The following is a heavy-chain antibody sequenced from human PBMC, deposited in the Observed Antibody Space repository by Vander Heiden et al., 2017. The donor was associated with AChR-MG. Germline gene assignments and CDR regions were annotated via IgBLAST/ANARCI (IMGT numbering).Heavy chain of an antibody. V-gene: IGHV3-30*18. CDR1: GFTFSNYG. D-gene: IGHD3-22*01. CDR2: ISYDGSNK. Sequence: GGCVVQPGRSLRLSCAASGFTFSNYGMHWVRQAPGKGLEWVAVISYDGSNKYYEDSVKGRFTISRDNSKNTLYLQMNSLRAEDTAVYYCAKGAPDSSGYSFDYWGQGTLVTVSS. J-gene: IGHJ4*02. CDR3: AKGAPDSSGYSFDY.